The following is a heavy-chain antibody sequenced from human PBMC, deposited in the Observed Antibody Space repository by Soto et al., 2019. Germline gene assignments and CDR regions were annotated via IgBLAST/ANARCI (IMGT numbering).Heavy chain of an antibody. CDR2: INAGNGNT. CDR1: GYTFTSYA. D-gene: IGHD2-21*02. CDR3: ARGIVVVTALDY. V-gene: IGHV1-3*01. J-gene: IGHJ4*02. Sequence: ASVKVSCKASGYTFTSYAMHWVRQAPGQRLEWMGWINAGNGNTKYSQKFQGRVTITRDTSASTAYMELSSLRSEDTAVYYCARGIVVVTALDYWGQGSLGTVPS.